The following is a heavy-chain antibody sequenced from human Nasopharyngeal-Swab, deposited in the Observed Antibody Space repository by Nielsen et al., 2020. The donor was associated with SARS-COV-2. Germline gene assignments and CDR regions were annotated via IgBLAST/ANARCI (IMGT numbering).Heavy chain of an antibody. CDR2: ISSSSSYI. Sequence: GESLKISCAASGFTFSSYSMNWVRQALGKGLEWVSSISSSSSYIYYADSVKGRFTFSRDNAKNSLYLQMNSLRAEDTAVYYCASMLLPRYGMDVWGQGTTVTVSS. CDR1: GFTFSSYS. J-gene: IGHJ6*02. CDR3: ASMLLPRYGMDV. V-gene: IGHV3-21*01. D-gene: IGHD2-15*01.